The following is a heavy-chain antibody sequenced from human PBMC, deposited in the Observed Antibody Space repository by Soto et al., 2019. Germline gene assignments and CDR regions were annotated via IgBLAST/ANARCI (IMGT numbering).Heavy chain of an antibody. CDR3: XRGTXXXXGXSSGWPNFDY. J-gene: IGHJ4*02. CDR2: ISYDGSNK. Sequence: QVQLVESGGGVVQPGRSLRLSCAASGFTFSSYAMHWVRXAXGXXXEWVAVISYDGSNKYYADSVKGRFTISRDNXXXXXXXXXXXXXXXXXXXYXXXRGTXXXXGXSSGWPNFDYWGQGTLVTVSS. CDR1: GFTFSSYA. V-gene: IGHV3-30-3*01. D-gene: IGHD6-19*01.